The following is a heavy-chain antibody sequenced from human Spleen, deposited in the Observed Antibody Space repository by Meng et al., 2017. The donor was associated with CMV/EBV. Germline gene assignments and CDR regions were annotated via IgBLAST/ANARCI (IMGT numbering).Heavy chain of an antibody. CDR2: ISADNQNT. J-gene: IGHJ4*02. V-gene: IGHV1-18*01. CDR3: ARGGDYGDFHDPFDY. CDR1: RNFFTRYA. Sequence: ASVKVSCKAPRNFFTRYAITWVRQAPGQGLEWMGWISADNQNTNLIQKFQGRITLTTDTSTSTAYLELRSPRSDDTAVYYCARGGDYGDFHDPFDYWGQGTLVTVSS. D-gene: IGHD4-17*01.